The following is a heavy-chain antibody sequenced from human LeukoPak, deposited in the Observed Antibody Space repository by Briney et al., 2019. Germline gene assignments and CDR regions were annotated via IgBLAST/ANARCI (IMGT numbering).Heavy chain of an antibody. V-gene: IGHV4-4*02. CDR3: ARGLVDTGRSRFDY. J-gene: IGHJ4*02. Sequence: KSSETLSLTCAVSGDSVSSSNWWSWARQPPGKGLEWIGEIHHSGSTNYNPSLKSRVTISLDGPKNQLSLKMTSVTAADTAVYYCARGLVDTGRSRFDYWGQGTLVTVSS. CDR2: IHHSGST. D-gene: IGHD5-12*01. CDR1: GDSVSSSNW.